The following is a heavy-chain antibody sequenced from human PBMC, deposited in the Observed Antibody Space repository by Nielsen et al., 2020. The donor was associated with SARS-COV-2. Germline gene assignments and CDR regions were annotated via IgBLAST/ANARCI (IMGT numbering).Heavy chain of an antibody. Sequence: ASVKVSCKASGYTFTSYGFSWVRQAPGQGLEWMGWISPYNGDTKYAQSLQDRVTMTTDTSTTTANMELRGLRSDDTAVYYCARATYVGGPDACDIWGQGTKVTVSS. CDR3: ARATYVGGPDACDI. CDR1: GYTFTSYG. D-gene: IGHD3-16*01. J-gene: IGHJ3*02. CDR2: ISPYNGDT. V-gene: IGHV1-18*01.